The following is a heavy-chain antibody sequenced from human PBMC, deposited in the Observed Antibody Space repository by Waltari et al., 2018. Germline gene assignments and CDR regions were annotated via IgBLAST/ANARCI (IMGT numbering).Heavy chain of an antibody. D-gene: IGHD5-12*01. J-gene: IGHJ6*02. V-gene: IGHV4-34*01. Sequence: QVQLQQWGAGLLKPSETLSLTCAVYGGSFSGYYWSWICQPPGKGLEWIGEINHSGSTNYHPSLKSRVTIAVDTSKNQFSLKLSSVTAADTAEYYCARWVATTISYYYGMDVWGQGTTVTVSS. CDR1: GGSFSGYY. CDR2: INHSGST. CDR3: ARWVATTISYYYGMDV.